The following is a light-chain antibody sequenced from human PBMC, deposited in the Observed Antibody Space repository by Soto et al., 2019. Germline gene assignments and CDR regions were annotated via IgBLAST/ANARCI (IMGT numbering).Light chain of an antibody. V-gene: IGKV3-20*01. CDR1: QSVGSNY. CDR2: GAS. CDR3: QQYGSSGT. J-gene: IGKJ1*01. Sequence: IVLTQSPGTLSLSPGERATLSCRASQSVGSNYLAWYQQKPGQAPRILIYGASNRATGIPDRFSGSGSGTDFTLTISRLEPEDFAVYYCQQYGSSGTFGQGTKVEIK.